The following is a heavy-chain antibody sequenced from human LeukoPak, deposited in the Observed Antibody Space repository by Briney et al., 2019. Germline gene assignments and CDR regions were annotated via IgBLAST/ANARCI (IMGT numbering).Heavy chain of an antibody. CDR1: GFTFNNYA. D-gene: IGHD3-3*01. CDR3: AKTTGDFWSRGAFGY. V-gene: IGHV3-23*01. J-gene: IGHJ4*02. Sequence: GGSLRLSCAASGFTFNNYAMSWVRQAPGKGLEWVSSVGASGGSTSYADSVKGRFTISRDNSKNTLYLQMNSLRVEGTAVFYWAKTTGDFWSRGAFGYWGQGTLVTVSS. CDR2: VGASGGST.